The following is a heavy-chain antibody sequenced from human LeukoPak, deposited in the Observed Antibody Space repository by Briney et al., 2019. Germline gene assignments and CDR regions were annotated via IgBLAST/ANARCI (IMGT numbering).Heavy chain of an antibody. D-gene: IGHD3-10*01. J-gene: IGHJ4*02. CDR2: INHSGST. CDR3: AREGYYYDSGSFSFDY. V-gene: IGHV4-34*01. CDR1: GGSFGGYY. Sequence: SETLSLTCAVYGGSFGGYYWSWIRQPPGKGLEWIGEINHSGSTNYNPSLKSRVTISVDTSKNQFSLKLSSVTAADTAVYYCAREGYYYDSGSFSFDYWGQGTLVTVSS.